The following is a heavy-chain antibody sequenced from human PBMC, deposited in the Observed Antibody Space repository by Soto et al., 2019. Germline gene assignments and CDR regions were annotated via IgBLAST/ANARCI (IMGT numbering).Heavy chain of an antibody. D-gene: IGHD3-9*01. CDR2: ISSISSIL. Sequence: LRLSCAASGFTFSSYSMNWVRQAPGKGLEWVSYISSISSILYYADSVKVRFTISRDNAKNSLYLQMNSLRVEDTAVYYCAREADILNWFDPWGQGTLVTVSS. V-gene: IGHV3-48*01. CDR1: GFTFSSYS. CDR3: AREADILNWFDP. J-gene: IGHJ5*02.